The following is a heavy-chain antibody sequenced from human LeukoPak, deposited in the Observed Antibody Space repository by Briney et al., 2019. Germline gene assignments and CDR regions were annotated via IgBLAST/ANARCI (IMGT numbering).Heavy chain of an antibody. CDR2: IKQDGSEK. V-gene: IGHV3-7*01. CDR1: GITFSSDA. Sequence: TGGSLRLSCAASGITFSSDAMSWVRQAPGKGLEWVANIKQDGSEKYYVDSVKGRFTISRDNAKNSLYLQMNSLRAEDTAVYYCARELSSSGLYYYYMDVWGKGTTVTVSS. D-gene: IGHD6-6*01. CDR3: ARELSSSGLYYYYMDV. J-gene: IGHJ6*03.